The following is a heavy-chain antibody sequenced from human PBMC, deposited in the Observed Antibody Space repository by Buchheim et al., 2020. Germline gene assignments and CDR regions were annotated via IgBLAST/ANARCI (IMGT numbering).Heavy chain of an antibody. D-gene: IGHD2-2*02. CDR1: GGSFSGYY. CDR3: ARGGVGCSSTSCYTHYYYGMDV. CDR2: INHSGST. V-gene: IGHV4-34*01. J-gene: IGHJ6*02. Sequence: QVQLQQWGAGLLKPSETLSLTCAVYGGSFSGYYWSWIRQPPGKGLEWIGEINHSGSTNYHPSLKSRVTISVDTSKNQFSLKLSSVTAADTAVYYCARGGVGCSSTSCYTHYYYGMDVWGQGTT.